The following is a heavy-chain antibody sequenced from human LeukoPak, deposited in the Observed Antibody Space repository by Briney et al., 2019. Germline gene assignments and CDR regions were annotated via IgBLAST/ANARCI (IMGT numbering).Heavy chain of an antibody. CDR3: ARNSASGSYSPREDYFDY. D-gene: IGHD1-26*01. J-gene: IGHJ4*02. CDR2: IYHNGST. V-gene: IGHV4-30-2*01. Sequence: SQTLSCTCTVSGGSSSSGGYYWSWIRQPPGKGLEWIEYIYHNGSTYYNPSLKSRVTISVDRSKNQFSLKLSSVTAADTAVYYCARNSASGSYSPREDYFDYWGQGTLVTVSS. CDR1: GGSSSSGGYY.